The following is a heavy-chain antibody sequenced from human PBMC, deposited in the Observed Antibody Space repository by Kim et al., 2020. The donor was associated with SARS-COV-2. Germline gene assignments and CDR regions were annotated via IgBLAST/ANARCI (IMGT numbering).Heavy chain of an antibody. CDR2: IKSKTDGGTT. V-gene: IGHV3-15*01. CDR1: GFTFSNAW. Sequence: GGSLRLSCAASGFTFSNAWMSWVRQAPGKGLEWVGRIKSKTDGGTTDYAAPVKGRFTISSDDSKNTLYLQMNSLKTEDTAVYSCTTDRESTYYDGSSGTFDYWGQGTLVTVSS. CDR3: TTDRESTYYDGSSGTFDY. D-gene: IGHD3-10*01. J-gene: IGHJ4*02.